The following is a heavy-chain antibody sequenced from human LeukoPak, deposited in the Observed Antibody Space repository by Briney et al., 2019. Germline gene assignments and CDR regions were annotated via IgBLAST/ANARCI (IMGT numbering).Heavy chain of an antibody. D-gene: IGHD3-22*01. J-gene: IGHJ3*02. CDR3: ARGVNMILWDVFDI. Sequence: ASVKVSCKASGYTFTGYYMHWVRQATGQGLEWMGWMNPNSGNTGYAQKFQGRVTMTRNTSISTASMELSSLRSEDTAVYYCARGVNMILWDVFDIWGKGKMVTV. V-gene: IGHV1-8*02. CDR1: GYTFTGYY. CDR2: MNPNSGNT.